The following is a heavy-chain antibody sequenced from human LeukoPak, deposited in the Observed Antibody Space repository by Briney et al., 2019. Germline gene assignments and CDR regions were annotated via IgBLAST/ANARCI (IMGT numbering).Heavy chain of an antibody. CDR3: ARTYCSSASCHYYFDY. J-gene: IGHJ4*02. Sequence: GGSLRLSCSASGFTFSTYWMNWVRQAPGKGLDWVANIKGDGSQNHYVDSVKGRFTISRDNAKNSLYLQMNSLRAEDTAVYYCARTYCSSASCHYYFDYWGQGTPVTVSS. CDR1: GFTFSTYW. D-gene: IGHD2-2*01. CDR2: IKGDGSQN. V-gene: IGHV3-7*02.